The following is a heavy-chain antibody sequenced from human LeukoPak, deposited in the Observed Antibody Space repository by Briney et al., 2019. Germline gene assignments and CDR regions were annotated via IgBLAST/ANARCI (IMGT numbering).Heavy chain of an antibody. CDR3: ARGYSGYDWSDFDY. D-gene: IGHD5-12*01. J-gene: IGHJ4*02. Sequence: ASVKVSCKASGYTFTGYYMHWVRQAPGQGLEWMGWINPNSGGTNYAQKFQGWVTMTRDTSISTAYMELSRLRSDDTAVYYCARGYSGYDWSDFDYWGQATLVTVSS. V-gene: IGHV1-2*04. CDR2: INPNSGGT. CDR1: GYTFTGYY.